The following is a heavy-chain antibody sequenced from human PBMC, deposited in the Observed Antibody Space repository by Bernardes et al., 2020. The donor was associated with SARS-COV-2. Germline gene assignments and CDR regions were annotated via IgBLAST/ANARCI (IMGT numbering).Heavy chain of an antibody. D-gene: IGHD6-19*01. CDR2: IYPGDSDT. CDR3: ARRVRGGWYRSWFDP. Sequence: GESLKISCKGSGYSFTSYWIGWVRQMPGKGLEWMGIIYPGDSDTRYSPSFQGQVTISADKSISTAYLQWSSLKASDTAMYYCARRVRGGWYRSWFDPWGQGTLVTVSS. J-gene: IGHJ5*02. CDR1: GYSFTSYW. V-gene: IGHV5-51*01.